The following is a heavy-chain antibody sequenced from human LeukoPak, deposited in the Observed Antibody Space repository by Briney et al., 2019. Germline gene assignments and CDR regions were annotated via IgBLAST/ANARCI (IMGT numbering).Heavy chain of an antibody. CDR1: GCTFSSYG. CDR2: ISYDGIKK. V-gene: IGHV3-30*03. CDR3: ARDPYSGYDPKAPDY. D-gene: IGHD5-12*01. J-gene: IGHJ4*02. Sequence: GGSLRLSCVASGCTFSSYGMHWVRQGPGKGLEWVAVISYDGIKKYFADSVKGRFTISRDNSKNTLYLQMNSLGVEDTAVYYCARDPYSGYDPKAPDYWGQGILVTVSS.